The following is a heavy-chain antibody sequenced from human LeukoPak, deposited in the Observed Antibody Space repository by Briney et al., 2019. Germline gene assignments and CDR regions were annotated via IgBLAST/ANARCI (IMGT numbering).Heavy chain of an antibody. Sequence: SETLSLTCTVSNGSISSDYWTWIRQPPGKGLEWIGYIYYSGSTRYNPSLESRATISLDTSRNQFSLKLTSMTAADTAVYYCARLTTRPGGIRPLIMDFWGQGTLVTVSS. V-gene: IGHV4-59*01. CDR2: IYYSGST. CDR3: ARLTTRPGGIRPLIMDF. J-gene: IGHJ4*02. CDR1: NGSISSDY. D-gene: IGHD3-10*01.